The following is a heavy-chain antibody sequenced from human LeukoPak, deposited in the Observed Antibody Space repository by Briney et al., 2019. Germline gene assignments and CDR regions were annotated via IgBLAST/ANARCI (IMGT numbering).Heavy chain of an antibody. CDR2: IYYSGTT. Sequence: PSETLSLTCTVSGGSMSSGVYYRSWIRQHPGKGLEWIGYIYYSGTTYYNPSLKSRVTISVDTSKNQFSLKLSSVTAADTAVYYCARAITGDAFDIWGQGTMVTVSS. J-gene: IGHJ3*02. CDR3: ARAITGDAFDI. V-gene: IGHV4-31*03. CDR1: GGSMSSGVYY. D-gene: IGHD1-20*01.